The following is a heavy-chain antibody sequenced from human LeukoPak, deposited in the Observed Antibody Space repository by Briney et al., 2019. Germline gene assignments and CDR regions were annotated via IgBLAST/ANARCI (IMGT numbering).Heavy chain of an antibody. CDR2: VNPNNGNT. CDR3: TRETSSRYFDY. V-gene: IGHV1-8*01. Sequence: ASVKVSCRASGYTFTTYDINWVRQATGQGLEWMGWVNPNNGNTGYAQKFQGRVTMTRNTSISTAYMELSSLRSEDTAVYYCTRETSSRYFDYWGQGTLVTVSS. CDR1: GYTFTTYD. J-gene: IGHJ4*02.